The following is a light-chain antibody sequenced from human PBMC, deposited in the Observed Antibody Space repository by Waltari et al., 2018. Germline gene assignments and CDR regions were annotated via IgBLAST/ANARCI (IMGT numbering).Light chain of an antibody. CDR2: GAS. J-gene: IGKJ1*01. CDR3: QQYGYSPRT. Sequence: ELVLTQSPGTLSLSPGERATLSCRASQRVSSSYLAWYQQKPGQAPRLLIYGASTRATGIPDRFSGGGSGTDFTLTISSLEPEDFAVYSCQQYGYSPRTFGQGTKVEIK. V-gene: IGKV3-20*01. CDR1: QRVSSSY.